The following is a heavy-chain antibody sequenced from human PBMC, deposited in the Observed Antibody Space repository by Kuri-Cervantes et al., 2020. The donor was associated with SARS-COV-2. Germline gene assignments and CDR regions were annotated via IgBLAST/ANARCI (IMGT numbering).Heavy chain of an antibody. CDR1: GFTFSSYG. D-gene: IGHD3-3*01. V-gene: IGHV3-30*03. J-gene: IGHJ3*02. Sequence: GESLKISCAASGFTFSSYGMHWVRQAPGKGLEWVAVISYDGSNKYYADSVKGRFTISRDNSKNTLYLQMNSLRAEDTAVYYCARGLAIFGVRNAFDIWGQGTMVTVSS. CDR2: ISYDGSNK. CDR3: ARGLAIFGVRNAFDI.